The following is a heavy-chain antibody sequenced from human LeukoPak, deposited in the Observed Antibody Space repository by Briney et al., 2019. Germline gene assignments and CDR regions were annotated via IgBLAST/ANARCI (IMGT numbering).Heavy chain of an antibody. D-gene: IGHD3-10*01. CDR3: AKDRSGSGRSLFDY. CDR2: IRYDGSNK. Sequence: GGSLRLSCAASGFTFSSYGVHWVRQAPGKGLEWVAFIRYDGSNKYYADSVKGRFTISRDNSKNTLYLQMNSLRAEDTAVYYCAKDRSGSGRSLFDYWGQGTLVTVSS. CDR1: GFTFSSYG. V-gene: IGHV3-30*02. J-gene: IGHJ4*02.